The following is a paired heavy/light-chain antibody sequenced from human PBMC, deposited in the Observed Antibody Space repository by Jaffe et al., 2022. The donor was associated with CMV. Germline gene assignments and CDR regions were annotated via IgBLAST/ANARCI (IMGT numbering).Light chain of an antibody. J-gene: IGLJ3*02. V-gene: IGLV1-47*01. CDR1: ASNIGNNY. CDR3: AAWDDSLSAWV. CDR2: KSS. Sequence: QSMLTQSPSASGTPGQRVSISCSGSASNIGNNYVYWYHQQLPGTAPKLLIYKSSQRPSGVPDRFSGSKSGTSASLAISGLRSEDEADYYCAAWDDSLSAWVFGGGTKLTVL.
Heavy chain of an antibody. J-gene: IGHJ4*02. D-gene: IGHD6-19*01. CDR2: TYYRSKWFN. CDR1: GDSVSSKSAA. Sequence: QVQLQQSGPGLVKPSQTLSLTCAVSGDSVSSKSAAWNWIRRSPSRGLEWLGRTYYRSKWFNDYAASVKSRITINPDTSKNQFSLQLKSVTPEDTAVYFCARSEQWLGDWGQGTLVTVSS. CDR3: ARSEQWLGD. V-gene: IGHV6-1*01.